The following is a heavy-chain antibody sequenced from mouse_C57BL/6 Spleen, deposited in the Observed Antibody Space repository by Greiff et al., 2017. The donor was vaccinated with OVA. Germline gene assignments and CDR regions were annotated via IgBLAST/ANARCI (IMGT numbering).Heavy chain of an antibody. CDR3: AREYGYYIDY. CDR2: IYPNSGST. J-gene: IGHJ4*01. Sequence: QVQLKQPGAELVKPGASVKLSCKASGYTFTSYWMHWVKQRPGQGLEWIGMIYPNSGSTNYNEKFKSKATLTADKSSSTAYMQLSSLTSEDSAVYFCAREYGYYIDYWGQGTSLTVSS. V-gene: IGHV1-64*01. D-gene: IGHD1-2*01. CDR1: GYTFTSYW.